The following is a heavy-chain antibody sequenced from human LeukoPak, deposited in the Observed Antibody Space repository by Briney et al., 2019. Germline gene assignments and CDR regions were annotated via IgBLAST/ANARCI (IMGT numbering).Heavy chain of an antibody. CDR2: IYPGDSDT. D-gene: IGHD5-24*01. V-gene: IGHV5-51*01. CDR3: ARGRRDGYNYLGYFDY. Sequence: GESLKISCKGSGYTFTNYWIGWVRQMPGKGLEFMGIIYPGDSDTRYSPSFQGQVTISVDKSINTAYLQWSSLKASDSAMYYCARGRRDGYNYLGYFDYWGQGTLVTVSS. CDR1: GYTFTNYW. J-gene: IGHJ4*02.